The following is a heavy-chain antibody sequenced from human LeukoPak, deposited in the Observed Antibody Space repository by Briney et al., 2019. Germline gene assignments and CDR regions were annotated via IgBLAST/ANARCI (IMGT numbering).Heavy chain of an antibody. Sequence: ASVKVSCKASGGTFSSYAISWVRQAPGQGLEWMGGIIPIFGTANYAQKFQGRVTITADKSTSTAYMELSSLRSEDTAVYYCARGYCSSTSCHRGYYGMDVWGKGTMVTVSS. CDR1: GGTFSSYA. D-gene: IGHD2-2*01. V-gene: IGHV1-69*06. CDR3: ARGYCSSTSCHRGYYGMDV. CDR2: IIPIFGTA. J-gene: IGHJ6*04.